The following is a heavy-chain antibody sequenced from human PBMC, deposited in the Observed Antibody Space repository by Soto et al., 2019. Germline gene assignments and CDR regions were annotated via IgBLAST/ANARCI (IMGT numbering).Heavy chain of an antibody. CDR1: GFTFSSYA. J-gene: IGHJ6*02. CDR3: ARTPRGKGGLPYYYYGRDV. D-gene: IGHD1-26*01. Sequence: GGSLRLSCAASGFTFSSYAMHWVRQAPGKGLEWVAVISYDGSNKYYADSVKGRFTISRDNSKNTLYLQMNSLRAEDTAVYYCARTPRGKGGLPYYYYGRDVWGQGTTVTVSS. CDR2: ISYDGSNK. V-gene: IGHV3-30-3*01.